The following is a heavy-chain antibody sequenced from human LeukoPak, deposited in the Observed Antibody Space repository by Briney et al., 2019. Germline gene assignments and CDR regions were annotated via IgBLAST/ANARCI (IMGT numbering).Heavy chain of an antibody. CDR3: ARVGPTYGDYDY. J-gene: IGHJ4*02. V-gene: IGHV4-34*01. Sequence: KPSETLSLTCAVYGGSFSGYYCSWIREPPRKVLEWIGEINHSGSTNYNPTLKSRVTISVDTSKNQFSLKLSSVTAADTAVYYCARVGPTYGDYDYWGQGTLVTVSS. CDR2: INHSGST. CDR1: GGSFSGYY. D-gene: IGHD4-17*01.